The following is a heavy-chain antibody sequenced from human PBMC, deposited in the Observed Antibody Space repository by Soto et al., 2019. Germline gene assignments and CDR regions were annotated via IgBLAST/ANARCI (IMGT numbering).Heavy chain of an antibody. CDR2: IWFDGSNE. CDR3: AREGGSGSYYAFDI. CDR1: GFTFSNYG. J-gene: IGHJ3*02. V-gene: IGHV3-33*01. D-gene: IGHD3-10*01. Sequence: QEQLVESGGGVVQPGRSLRLSCAASGFTFSNYGIHWVRQAPGKGLEWVAVIWFDGSNEYYADSVKGRFSTSRDNSKNKLYLQRTSLRADDTAVYYCAREGGSGSYYAFDIWGQGTMVTVSS.